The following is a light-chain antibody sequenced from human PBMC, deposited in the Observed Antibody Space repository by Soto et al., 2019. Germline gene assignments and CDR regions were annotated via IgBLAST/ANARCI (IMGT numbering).Light chain of an antibody. J-gene: IGKJ1*01. Sequence: DIQMTQSPSSLSASVGDRVTITCRASQSISNYLNWYQQTSGKAPNLLIYAASTLQGGVPSRFSGSRSGTDFTLTISSLQPEDFATYYCQQTYSIPWTFGQGTKVEFK. CDR2: AAS. CDR3: QQTYSIPWT. V-gene: IGKV1-39*01. CDR1: QSISNY.